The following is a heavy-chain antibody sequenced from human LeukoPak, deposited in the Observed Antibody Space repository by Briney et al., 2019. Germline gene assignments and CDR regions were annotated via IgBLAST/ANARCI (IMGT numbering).Heavy chain of an antibody. CDR1: GYTLTELS. D-gene: IGHD6-13*01. Sequence: ASVKVSCKVSGYTLTELSMHWVRQAPGKGLEWMGGFDPGDGETIYAQKFQGRVTMTEDTSTDTAYMELSSLRSEDTAVYYCATDPNSRGYSSSWPYYDYWGQGTLVTVSS. V-gene: IGHV1-24*01. CDR2: FDPGDGET. J-gene: IGHJ4*02. CDR3: ATDPNSRGYSSSWPYYDY.